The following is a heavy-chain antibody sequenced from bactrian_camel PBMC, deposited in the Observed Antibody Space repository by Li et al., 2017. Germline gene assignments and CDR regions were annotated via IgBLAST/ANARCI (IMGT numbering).Heavy chain of an antibody. V-gene: IGHV3S40*01. CDR1: ASASTFRRDA. D-gene: IGHD5*01. CDR2: INSGGGST. J-gene: IGHJ4*01. Sequence: VQLVESGGGSVQPGESLRLSCAASASASTFRRDAMMWVRQAQGKGLEWVSTINSGGGSTYYADSVKGRFTVSRDNAKNTLYLQMNRLTTDDTAVYYCAAGLFADFGLGLGTQVTVS.